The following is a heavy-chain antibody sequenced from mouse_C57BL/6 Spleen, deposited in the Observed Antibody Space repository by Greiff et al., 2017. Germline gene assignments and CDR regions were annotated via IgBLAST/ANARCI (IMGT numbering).Heavy chain of an antibody. J-gene: IGHJ4*01. CDR2: IRSKSSNYAT. D-gene: IGHD1-1*01. Sequence: GGLVQPKGSLKLSCAASGFTFNTYAMHWVRQAPGKGLEWVARIRSKSSNYATYYADSVKDRFTISRDDSQSMLYLQMNNLKTEDTAMYYCVGGDYYGSSFYYAMDYWGQGTSVTVSS. CDR1: GFTFNTYA. V-gene: IGHV10-3*01. CDR3: VGGDYYGSSFYYAMDY.